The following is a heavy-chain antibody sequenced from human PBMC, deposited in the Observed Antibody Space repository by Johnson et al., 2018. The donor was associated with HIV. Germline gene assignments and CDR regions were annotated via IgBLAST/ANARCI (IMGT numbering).Heavy chain of an antibody. J-gene: IGHJ3*02. CDR1: GFTFSDHY. CDR2: IGTAGDT. CDR3: AKSQDRSAYDYDFDI. Sequence: VQLVESGGGLVKPGGSLRLSCAVSGFTFSDHYMSWVRQAPGKGLEWVSAIGTAGDTYYPGSVKGRFTISRENAKNSLYLQMNSLRAGDTAVYYCAKSQDRSAYDYDFDIWGQGTMVTVSS. V-gene: IGHV3-13*01. D-gene: IGHD3-22*01.